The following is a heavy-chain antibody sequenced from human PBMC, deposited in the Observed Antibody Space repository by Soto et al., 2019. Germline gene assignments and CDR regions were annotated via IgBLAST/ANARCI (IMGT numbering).Heavy chain of an antibody. Sequence: GASVKVSCKASGYTFTSYYMHWVRQAPGQGLEWMGIINPSGGSTSYAQKFQGRVTMTRDTSTSTVYMELSSLRSEDTAVYYCARDGIVLMVYAIHFSYYYGMDAWGQGTTVTVSS. CDR2: INPSGGST. J-gene: IGHJ6*02. D-gene: IGHD2-8*01. CDR3: ARDGIVLMVYAIHFSYYYGMDA. V-gene: IGHV1-46*01. CDR1: GYTFTSYY.